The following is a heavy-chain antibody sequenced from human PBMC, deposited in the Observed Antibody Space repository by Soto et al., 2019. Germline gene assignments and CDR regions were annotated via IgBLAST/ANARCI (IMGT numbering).Heavy chain of an antibody. CDR3: ATSRGYCSGGSCYGLFDY. V-gene: IGHV3-66*01. J-gene: IGHJ4*02. CDR1: GFTVSSNY. CDR2: IYSGGST. D-gene: IGHD2-15*01. Sequence: GGSLRLSCAASGFTVSSNYMSWVRQAPGKGLEWVSVIYSGGSTYYADSVKGRFTISRDNSKNTLYLQMNSLRAEDTAVYYCATSRGYCSGGSCYGLFDYWGQGTLVTVSS.